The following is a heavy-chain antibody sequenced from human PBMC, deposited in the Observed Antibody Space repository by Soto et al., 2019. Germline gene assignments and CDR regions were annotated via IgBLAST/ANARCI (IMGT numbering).Heavy chain of an antibody. D-gene: IGHD1-7*01. V-gene: IGHV4-59*01. CDR3: ARDSLGITGTTGGYYYYGMDV. Sequence: SETLSLTCNVSGGSIYTYYWSWLRQSPGKGLEWIGYISDGGSTNYNPSLESRVTISVDTSKKHVSLKLSSVSAADTAVYYCARDSLGITGTTGGYYYYGMDVWGQGTTVTVSS. J-gene: IGHJ6*02. CDR2: ISDGGST. CDR1: GGSIYTYY.